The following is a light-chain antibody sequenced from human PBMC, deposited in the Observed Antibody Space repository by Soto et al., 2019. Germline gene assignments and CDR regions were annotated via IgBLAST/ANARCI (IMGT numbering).Light chain of an antibody. Sequence: DIQMTQSPSSLSACVGDRVTITCRASRGISNYLAWYQQKPGKVPKLLIYAASTLRSGVPSRFSGSGSGTDFTLTISSLQPEDVATYYCQQYNSGPETFGQGTKVEIK. CDR1: RGISNY. J-gene: IGKJ1*01. CDR3: QQYNSGPET. V-gene: IGKV1-27*01. CDR2: AAS.